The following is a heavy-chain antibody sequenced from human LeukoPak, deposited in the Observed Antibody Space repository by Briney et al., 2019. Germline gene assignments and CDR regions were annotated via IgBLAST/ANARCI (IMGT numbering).Heavy chain of an antibody. CDR1: GFTFSSYW. J-gene: IGHJ4*02. D-gene: IGHD6-25*01. CDR3: ARSWSGGLDY. V-gene: IGHV3-74*01. Sequence: GGSLRLSCAASGFTFSSYWMHWVRQAPGKGLVWVSRIKSDGSGTSYADSVKGRFTIPRDNAKNTLCLQMNSLRAEDTAVYYCARSWSGGLDYWGQGTTVTVSS. CDR2: IKSDGSGT.